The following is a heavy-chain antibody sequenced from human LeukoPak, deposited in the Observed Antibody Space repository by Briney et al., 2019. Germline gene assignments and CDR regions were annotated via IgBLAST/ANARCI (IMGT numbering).Heavy chain of an antibody. V-gene: IGHV4-4*02. J-gene: IGHJ6*04. CDR1: GGSISSSSW. CDR3: AELGITMIGGV. CDR2: IYHSGNT. Sequence: SGTLSLTCAVSGGSISSSSWWNWVRQPPGKGLEWIGEIYHSGNTNYNPSLKSRVTISVDKSKNQFSLRLTSVTAADTAVYYCAELGITMIGGVWGKGTTVTISS. D-gene: IGHD3-10*02.